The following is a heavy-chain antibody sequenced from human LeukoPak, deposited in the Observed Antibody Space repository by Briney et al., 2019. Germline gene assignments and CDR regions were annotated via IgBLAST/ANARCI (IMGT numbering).Heavy chain of an antibody. CDR3: AREIPNAFDI. J-gene: IGHJ3*02. CDR2: ASHIGNNK. CDR1: GFIFSNYP. Sequence: PGRSLRLSCAASGFIFSNYPMHWVHQAPGKGLEWVAVASHIGNNKYYPNAVRGRFTISRDNSKDTLFLQMDSLRTEDTAVYYCAREIPNAFDIWGQGTMVTVSS. V-gene: IGHV3-30-3*01.